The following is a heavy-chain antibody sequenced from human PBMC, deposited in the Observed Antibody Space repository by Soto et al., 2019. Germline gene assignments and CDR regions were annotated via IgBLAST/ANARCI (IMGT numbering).Heavy chain of an antibody. CDR2: ISGSGGST. CDR3: AKRTTGWYFDL. Sequence: EVQLLGSGGGWVRPGGSLRLSCAASGLPFSSYAMNWVRQAQGKGLEWVSVISGSGGSTYYADSVKGRFTISRDNSKNTLYLQMNSLRAEDTAVYYCAKRTTGWYFDLWGRGTLVTVSS. CDR1: GLPFSSYA. J-gene: IGHJ2*01. V-gene: IGHV3-23*01.